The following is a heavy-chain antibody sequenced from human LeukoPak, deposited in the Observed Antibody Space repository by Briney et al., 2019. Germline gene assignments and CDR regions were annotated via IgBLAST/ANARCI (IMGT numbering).Heavy chain of an antibody. J-gene: IGHJ3*02. V-gene: IGHV3-74*01. D-gene: IGHD5-18*01. CDR3: AREVDTAMGIDAFDI. CDR2: INSDGSST. Sequence: PGGSLRLSCAASGFTFSSYWMHWVRHAPGKGLVWVSRINSDGSSTSYADSVKGRFTISRDNAKNTLYLQMNSLRAEDTAVYYCAREVDTAMGIDAFDIWGQGTMVTVSS. CDR1: GFTFSSYW.